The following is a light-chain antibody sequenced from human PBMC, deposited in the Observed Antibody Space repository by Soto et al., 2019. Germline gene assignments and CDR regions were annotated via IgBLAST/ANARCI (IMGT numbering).Light chain of an antibody. CDR1: QSVANSY. CDR2: GAS. V-gene: IGKV3-20*01. CDR3: QQYGTLIT. J-gene: IGKJ5*01. Sequence: EIVLTQSPGTQSLSPGERATLSCRASQSVANSYLAWYQQKPGQAPRLLIYGASSRDTGIPDRFSGSGSGTDFTVTISRLESEDFAVYYCQQYGTLITFGQGTRLEIK.